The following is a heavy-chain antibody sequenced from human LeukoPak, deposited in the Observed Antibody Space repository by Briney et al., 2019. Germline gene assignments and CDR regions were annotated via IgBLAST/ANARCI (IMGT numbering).Heavy chain of an antibody. J-gene: IGHJ4*02. CDR1: RGTFSNYA. Sequence: ASVKVSCKGSRGTFSNYALSWVRQAPGQGFEWMGRIIPVLGIANYAQKFQGRVTITADTSTSTGYMELSSLRSEDTAVYYCAREGGYTYGEFTHFDYWGQGTLVTVSS. D-gene: IGHD5-18*01. V-gene: IGHV1-69*04. CDR3: AREGGYTYGEFTHFDY. CDR2: IIPVLGIA.